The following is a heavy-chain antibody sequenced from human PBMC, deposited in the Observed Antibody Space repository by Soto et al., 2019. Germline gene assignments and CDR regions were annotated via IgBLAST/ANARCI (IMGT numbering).Heavy chain of an antibody. CDR3: VRAGFTIFGVVIIQDWFDP. V-gene: IGHV1-18*01. J-gene: IGHJ5*02. D-gene: IGHD3-3*01. CDR2: SSAYNGNT. Sequence: ASVKVSCKASGYTFTSYGISWVRQAPGPGLERMGWSSAYNGNTNYAQKLQGRVTMTTDTSTSTSYMELRSLRSDDTAVYYCVRAGFTIFGVVIIQDWFDPWGQGTLVTVSS. CDR1: GYTFTSYG.